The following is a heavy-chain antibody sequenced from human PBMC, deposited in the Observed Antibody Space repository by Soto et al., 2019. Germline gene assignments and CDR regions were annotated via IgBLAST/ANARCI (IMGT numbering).Heavy chain of an antibody. J-gene: IGHJ3*01. Sequence: DVLLVESGGGLVQPGGSLRLSCAVSGFTFSDHYIDWVRQAPGKGLEWIGRIGNKADRYPTEYAASVKGRIIVSRDDSKNSVYLQMNSLKIEDTAVYYCTTQRDSGSYSAFDVWGQGTMVTVSS. CDR2: IGNKADRYPT. V-gene: IGHV3-72*01. D-gene: IGHD1-26*01. CDR1: GFTFSDHY. CDR3: TTQRDSGSYSAFDV.